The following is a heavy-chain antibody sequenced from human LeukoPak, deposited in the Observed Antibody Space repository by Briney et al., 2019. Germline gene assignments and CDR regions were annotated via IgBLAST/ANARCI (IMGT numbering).Heavy chain of an antibody. Sequence: ASVKVSCKASVYTFTSYGISWVRQSPGQGLEWMGWISAYNGNTNYAQKLQGRVTMTTDTSTSTAYMELRSLGSDDTAVYYCARVLRGAYYDILTGRADYWGQGTLVTVSS. CDR2: ISAYNGNT. J-gene: IGHJ4*02. CDR3: ARVLRGAYYDILTGRADY. D-gene: IGHD3-9*01. CDR1: VYTFTSYG. V-gene: IGHV1-18*01.